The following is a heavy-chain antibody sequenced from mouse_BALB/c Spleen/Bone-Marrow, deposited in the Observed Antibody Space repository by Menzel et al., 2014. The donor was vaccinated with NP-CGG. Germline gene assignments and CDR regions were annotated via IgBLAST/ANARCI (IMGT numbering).Heavy chain of an antibody. J-gene: IGHJ3*01. V-gene: IGHV4-1*02. CDR2: INPDSSTI. CDR3: ARLVCYGFFAY. D-gene: IGHD1-2*01. Sequence: EVQLQQSGGGLVQPGGSLKLSCAASGFDFSRYWMSWVRQAPGKGLEWIGEINPDSSTINYTPSLKDKFIISRDNAKNTLYLQMSKVRSEDPSFCYCARLVCYGFFAYWDQATPFTVSA. CDR1: GFDFSRYW.